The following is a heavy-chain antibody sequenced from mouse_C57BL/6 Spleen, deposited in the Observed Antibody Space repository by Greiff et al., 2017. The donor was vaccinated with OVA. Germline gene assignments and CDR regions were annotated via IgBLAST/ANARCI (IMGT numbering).Heavy chain of an antibody. CDR3: ARGGSLYYAMDY. V-gene: IGHV1-50*01. Sequence: QVQLQQPGAELVKPGASVKLSCKASGYTFTSYWMQWVKQRPGQGLEWIGEIDPSDSYTNYNQKFKGKATLTVDTSSSTAYMQLSSLTSEDSAVYYCARGGSLYYAMDYWGQGTSVTVSS. D-gene: IGHD1-1*02. CDR1: GYTFTSYW. CDR2: IDPSDSYT. J-gene: IGHJ4*01.